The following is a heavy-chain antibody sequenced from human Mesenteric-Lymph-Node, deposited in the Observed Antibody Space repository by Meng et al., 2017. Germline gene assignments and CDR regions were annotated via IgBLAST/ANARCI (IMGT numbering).Heavy chain of an antibody. CDR3: ARGQRSQYSSSWKGPHEDY. Sequence: ASVKVSCKASGYTFTTSGISWVRQAPGQGLEWMGWMNPNSGNTGYAQKFQGRVTMTRNTSISTAYMELSSLRSEDTAVYYCARGQRSQYSSSWKGPHEDYWGQGTLVTVSS. V-gene: IGHV1-8*02. CDR1: GYTFTTSG. CDR2: MNPNSGNT. J-gene: IGHJ4*02. D-gene: IGHD6-6*01.